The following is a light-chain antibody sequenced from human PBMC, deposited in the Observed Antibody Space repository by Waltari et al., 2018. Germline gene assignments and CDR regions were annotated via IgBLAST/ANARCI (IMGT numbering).Light chain of an antibody. CDR3: QQYNTYSS. J-gene: IGKJ2*03. Sequence: DIQMTQSPSTLSASVGDTITITCRASQSISNYLAWYQQKPGKAPKLLIYKASSSGSGVPSRFSGSGSGTEFTLTISSLQPDDFATYYCQQYNTYSSFGQGTTLEIK. CDR2: KAS. CDR1: QSISNY. V-gene: IGKV1-5*03.